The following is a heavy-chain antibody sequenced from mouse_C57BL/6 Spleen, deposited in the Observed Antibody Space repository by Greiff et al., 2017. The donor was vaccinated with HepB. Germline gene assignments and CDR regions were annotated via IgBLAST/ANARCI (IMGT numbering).Heavy chain of an antibody. D-gene: IGHD1-1*01. J-gene: IGHJ3*01. CDR3: ARPHYYYGSSYGFAY. V-gene: IGHV2-2*01. Sequence: QVQLKESGPGLVQPSQSLSITCTVSGFSLTSYGVHWVRQSPGKGLEWLGVIWSGGSTDYNAAFISRLSISKDNSKSQVFFKMNSLQADDTAIYYCARPHYYYGSSYGFAYWGQGTLVTVSA. CDR1: GFSLTSYG. CDR2: IWSGGST.